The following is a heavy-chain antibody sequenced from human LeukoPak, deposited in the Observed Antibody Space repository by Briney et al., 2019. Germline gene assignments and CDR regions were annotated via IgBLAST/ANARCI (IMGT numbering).Heavy chain of an antibody. V-gene: IGHV1-2*02. CDR3: ARRPSGSCVDY. D-gene: IGHD1-26*01. CDR1: GYTFTGYY. J-gene: IGHJ4*02. CDR2: INPNSGGT. Sequence: ASVKVSCKASGYTFTGYYMHWVRQAPGQGPEWMGWINPNSGGTNYAQKFQGRVTMARDTSISTAYMELSSLNFDDTAVYYCARRPSGSCVDYWGQGTLVTVSS.